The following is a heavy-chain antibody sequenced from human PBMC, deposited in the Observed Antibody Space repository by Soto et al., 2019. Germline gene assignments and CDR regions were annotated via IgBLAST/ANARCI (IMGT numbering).Heavy chain of an antibody. J-gene: IGHJ4*02. CDR2: IYYSGST. Sequence: SDTLSLTCTVSGGSISSSSYYWGWIRQPPGKGLEWIGSIYYSGSTYYNPSLKSRVTISVDTSKNQFSLKLSSVTAADTAVYYCARTIGTSLGLDYWGQGTLVNVSS. CDR3: ARTIGTSLGLDY. V-gene: IGHV4-39*01. CDR1: GGSISSSSYY. D-gene: IGHD2-2*01.